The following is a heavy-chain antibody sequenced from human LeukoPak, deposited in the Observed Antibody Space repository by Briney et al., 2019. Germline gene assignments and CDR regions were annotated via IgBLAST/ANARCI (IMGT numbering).Heavy chain of an antibody. CDR3: ARVCLRYYYGSGSYYNLGF. J-gene: IGHJ4*02. D-gene: IGHD3-10*01. CDR2: IIPIFGTA. CDR1: GGTFRSYA. V-gene: IGHV1-69*05. Sequence: SVRVSCKASGGTFRSYAISWVRQAPGQGLEWMGRIIPIFGTANYAKKFQARVTITTDDSTSTAYMELSSLRSEDTAVYYCARVCLRYYYGSGSYYNLGFWGQGTLVTVSS.